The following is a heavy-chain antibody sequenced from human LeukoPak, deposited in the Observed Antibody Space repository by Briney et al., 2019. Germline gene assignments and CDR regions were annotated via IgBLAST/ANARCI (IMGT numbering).Heavy chain of an antibody. D-gene: IGHD6-6*01. CDR2: INHSGST. V-gene: IGHV4-34*01. CDR1: GGSFSDYY. Sequence: SETLSLTCAVYGGSFSDYYWSWIRQPPGKGLEWIGEINHSGSTNQNPSLKSRLTISVDTSKNQFSLKLSSVTAADTAVYYCARQSSSSIYWGQGTLVTVSS. CDR3: ARQSSSSIY. J-gene: IGHJ4*02.